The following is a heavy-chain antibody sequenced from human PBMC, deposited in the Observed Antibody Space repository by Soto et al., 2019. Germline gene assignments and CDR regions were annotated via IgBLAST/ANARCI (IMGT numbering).Heavy chain of an antibody. CDR1: GFTFSTDS. V-gene: IGHV3-48*01. CDR3: AKVSLQFVDWLSDGIDS. J-gene: IGHJ4*02. Sequence: PGGSLRLSCVASGFTFSTDSMNWVRQAPGKGLEWVAHISTSGATRYYADSVKGRLTISRDNSRNTLFLQMNALRAEDTAVYYCAKVSLQFVDWLSDGIDSWGQGTLVTVSS. CDR2: ISTSGATR. D-gene: IGHD3-9*01.